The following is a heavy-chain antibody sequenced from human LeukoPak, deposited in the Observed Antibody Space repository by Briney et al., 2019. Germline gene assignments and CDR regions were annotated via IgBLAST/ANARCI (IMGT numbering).Heavy chain of an antibody. CDR2: AYYRSKWYY. CDR1: GDIVSSNSAA. J-gene: IGHJ6*02. Sequence: SQTLSLTCAISGDIVSSNSAAWNWIRQSPSRGLEWLGRAYYRSKWYYDYAVAVKSRISINPDTSKNQFSLKLSSVTAADTAVYYCARGGTPAAYSVYYYYGMDVWGQGTTVTVSS. D-gene: IGHD2-21*01. CDR3: ARGGTPAAYSVYYYYGMDV. V-gene: IGHV6-1*01.